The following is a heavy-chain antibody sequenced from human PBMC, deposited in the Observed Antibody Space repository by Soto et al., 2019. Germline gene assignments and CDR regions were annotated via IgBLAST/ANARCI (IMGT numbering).Heavy chain of an antibody. CDR1: GFTYTRYR. CDR3: ATLSPLQYYYYGMDV. CDR2: ISSSGSTI. V-gene: IGHV3-48*03. J-gene: IGHJ6*02. Sequence: VGSLRLSCAASGFTYTRYRMNWFRQAPGKGLEWVSYISSSGSTIYYADSVKGRFTISRDNAKNSLYLQMNSLRAEDTAVYYCATLSPLQYYYYGMDVWGQGTTVTVSS. D-gene: IGHD4-4*01.